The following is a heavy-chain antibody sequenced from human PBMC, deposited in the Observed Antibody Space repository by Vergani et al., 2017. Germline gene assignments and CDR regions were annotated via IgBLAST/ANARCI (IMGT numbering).Heavy chain of an antibody. V-gene: IGHV3-30*03. CDR2: ISYDGSNK. CDR3: ARDWGGAGFPPDY. Sequence: QVQLVESGGGVVQPGRSLRLSCAASGFTFSSYGMHWVRQAPGKGLEWVAVISYDGSNKYYADSVKGRFTISRDNSKNTLYLQMNSLRAEDTAVYYCARDWGGAGFPPDYWGQGTLVTVSS. D-gene: IGHD6-13*01. CDR1: GFTFSSYG. J-gene: IGHJ4*02.